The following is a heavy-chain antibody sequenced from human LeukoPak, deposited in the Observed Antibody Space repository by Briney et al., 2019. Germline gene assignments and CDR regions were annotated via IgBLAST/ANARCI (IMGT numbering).Heavy chain of an antibody. CDR3: ARFYYDSRGYWYYFDY. J-gene: IGHJ4*02. CDR2: ISYSGHT. V-gene: IGHV4-59*08. D-gene: IGHD3-22*01. CDR1: GGSITSDY. Sequence: PSETLSLTCTVSGGSITSDYWSWIRQPPGKGLEWIGYISYSGHTSHDPSLKSRVTISGDSSKKQVSLKLSSVTAADTAVYYCARFYYDSRGYWYYFDYWGQGTLVTVFS.